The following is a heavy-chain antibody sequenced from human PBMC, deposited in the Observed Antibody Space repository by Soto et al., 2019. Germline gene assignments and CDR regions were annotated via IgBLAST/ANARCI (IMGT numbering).Heavy chain of an antibody. J-gene: IGHJ4*02. CDR3: ARDINRGWNYAAY. V-gene: IGHV3-30-3*01. Sequence: QVQLVESGGGVAQPGRSLRLSCAASGFTFSSYAMHWVRQAPGKGLGWVAVISYDGSNKYYADSVKGRFTISRDNSKNTMYLQMNSLRAEDTAVYYCARDINRGWNYAAYWGQGTLVTVSS. CDR1: GFTFSSYA. D-gene: IGHD1-7*01. CDR2: ISYDGSNK.